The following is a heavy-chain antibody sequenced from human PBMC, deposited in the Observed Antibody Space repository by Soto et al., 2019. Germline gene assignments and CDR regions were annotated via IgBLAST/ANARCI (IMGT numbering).Heavy chain of an antibody. CDR1: GYTFATHG. J-gene: IGHJ4*02. CDR2: IYPGDSDT. CDR3: ARLELTGLDN. D-gene: IGHD3-9*01. V-gene: IGHV5-51*01. Sequence: PXASLKISCKGCGYTFATHGIAWVRQMPGKGLEWMGIIYPGDSDTRYSPSFQGQVTISADKSFSTAYLQWSRLKASDTAIYFCARLELTGLDNWGQGTPVTGSS.